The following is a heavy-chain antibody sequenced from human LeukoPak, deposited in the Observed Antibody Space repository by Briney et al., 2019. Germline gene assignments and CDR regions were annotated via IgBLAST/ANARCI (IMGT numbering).Heavy chain of an antibody. D-gene: IGHD3-10*01. CDR1: GFTFDDYA. J-gene: IGHJ3*02. CDR2: ISWNSGSI. Sequence: GGSLRLSCAASGFTFDDYAMHWVRQAPGKGLEWVSGISWNSGSIGYADSEKGRFTISRDNAKNSLYLQMNSLRAEDTALYYCAKGMYYYGSGSYYAFDIWGQGTMVTVSS. CDR3: AKGMYYYGSGSYYAFDI. V-gene: IGHV3-9*01.